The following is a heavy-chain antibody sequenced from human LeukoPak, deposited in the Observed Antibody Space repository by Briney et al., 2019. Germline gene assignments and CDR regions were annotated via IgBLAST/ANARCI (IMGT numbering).Heavy chain of an antibody. Sequence: GGSLRLSCAATGFTFSSYEMNWVRQAPGKGLEWVSYISSSGSTIYYADSVKGRFTISRDNAKNSLYLQMNSLRAEDTAVYYCARERRKTYYYDSSGYRDAFDIWGQGTMVTVSS. D-gene: IGHD3-22*01. J-gene: IGHJ3*02. V-gene: IGHV3-48*03. CDR2: ISSSGSTI. CDR1: GFTFSSYE. CDR3: ARERRKTYYYDSSGYRDAFDI.